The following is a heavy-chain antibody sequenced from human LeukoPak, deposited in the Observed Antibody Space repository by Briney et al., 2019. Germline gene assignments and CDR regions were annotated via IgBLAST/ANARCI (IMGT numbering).Heavy chain of an antibody. V-gene: IGHV3-74*01. CDR3: ARAPSEIGGYYPEYFRH. Sequence: ESLQISCAASGFTFSTYWMHWVRQAPGKGLVWVSRIKSDGSTNYADSVKGRFTISRDNAKNTVSLQMNSLRPEDTGVYYCARAPSEIGGYYPEYFRHWGQGTLVTVSS. CDR2: IKSDGST. J-gene: IGHJ1*01. CDR1: GFTFSTYW. D-gene: IGHD3-22*01.